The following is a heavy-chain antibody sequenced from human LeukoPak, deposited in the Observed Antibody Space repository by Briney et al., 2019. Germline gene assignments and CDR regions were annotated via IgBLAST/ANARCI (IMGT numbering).Heavy chain of an antibody. V-gene: IGHV3-23*01. CDR1: GFTFSSYA. J-gene: IGHJ4*02. D-gene: IGHD3-10*01. CDR2: ISGSGGST. Sequence: GGSLRLSCAASGFTFSSYAMSWVRQAPGKGLEWVSAISGSGGSTYYADSVKGRLTISRDNAKNSLYLQMNSLRAEDTAVYYCARDAYYSGSGIYSKWGQGTLVTVSS. CDR3: ARDAYYSGSGIYSK.